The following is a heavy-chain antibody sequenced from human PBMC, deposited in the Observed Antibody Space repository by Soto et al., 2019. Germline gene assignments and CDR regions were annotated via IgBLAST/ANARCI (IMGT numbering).Heavy chain of an antibody. D-gene: IGHD2-15*01. J-gene: IGHJ6*02. V-gene: IGHV3-15*07. CDR1: GFSFNEAW. Sequence: PGGSLRLSCAASGFSFNEAWMNWVRQAPGQGLEWVGRIKTSAGGGATNYAAPVQGRFTISRDDSKNTLYLHMNSLRTEDTAIYYCTTGSVEGIWGQGTTVTVSS. CDR3: TTGSVEGI. CDR2: IKTSAGGGAT.